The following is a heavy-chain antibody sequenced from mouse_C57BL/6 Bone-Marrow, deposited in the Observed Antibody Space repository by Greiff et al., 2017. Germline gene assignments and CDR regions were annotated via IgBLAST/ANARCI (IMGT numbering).Heavy chain of an antibody. V-gene: IGHV1-5*01. Sequence: VQLQQSGTVLARPGASVKMSCKTSGYTFTSYWMHWVKQRPGQGLEWIGAIYPGNSDTSYNQKFKGKAKLTAVTSASTAYMALSSLTNEDSAVYYCTREGAYYYGSSYPSYFDVWGTGTTVTVSS. CDR2: IYPGNSDT. D-gene: IGHD1-1*01. J-gene: IGHJ1*03. CDR1: GYTFTSYW. CDR3: TREGAYYYGSSYPSYFDV.